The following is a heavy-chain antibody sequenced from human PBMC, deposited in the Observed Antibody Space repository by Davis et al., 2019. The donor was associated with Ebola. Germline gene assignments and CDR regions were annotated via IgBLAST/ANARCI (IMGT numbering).Heavy chain of an antibody. V-gene: IGHV3-7*01. CDR2: IKEDGGEK. J-gene: IGHJ6*04. CDR3: AREGSSGWYVDDYYYYGMDV. D-gene: IGHD6-19*01. Sequence: GESLKISCAASGFTFSSYWMSWIRQAPGKGPEWVAIIKEDGGEKYYVDSVKGRFTISRDNAKNSLYLQMNSLRAEDTAVYYCAREGSSGWYVDDYYYYGMDVWGKGTTVTVSS. CDR1: GFTFSSYW.